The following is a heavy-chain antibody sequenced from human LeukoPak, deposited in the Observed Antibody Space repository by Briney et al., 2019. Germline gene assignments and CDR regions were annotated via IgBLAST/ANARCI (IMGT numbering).Heavy chain of an antibody. CDR2: IYYSGST. V-gene: IGHV4-59*01. Sequence: SETLSLTCTVSGGSMSSYYWSWIRQPPGKGLEWTGYIYYSGSTNYSPSLKSRVTISVDTSKNKFSLKVRSVTAADTAVYYCARVCGGDCYPLGFDPWGQGTLVTVSS. CDR3: ARVCGGDCYPLGFDP. D-gene: IGHD2-21*02. J-gene: IGHJ5*02. CDR1: GGSMSSYY.